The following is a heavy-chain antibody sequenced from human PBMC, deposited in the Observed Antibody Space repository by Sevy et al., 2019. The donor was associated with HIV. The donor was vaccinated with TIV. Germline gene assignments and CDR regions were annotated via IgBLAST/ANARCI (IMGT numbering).Heavy chain of an antibody. D-gene: IGHD2-21*01. CDR1: GVSITSDNYY. Sequence: SETLSLTCSVSGVSITSDNYYWSWIRQHPGKGLEWIGYISYSGSTYYNPSLKSRVTTSVDTSKNQISLKLSSVTAADTAVYYCAREVEIPHYSWFDPWGQGTLVTVSS. CDR2: ISYSGST. V-gene: IGHV4-31*03. CDR3: AREVEIPHYSWFDP. J-gene: IGHJ5*02.